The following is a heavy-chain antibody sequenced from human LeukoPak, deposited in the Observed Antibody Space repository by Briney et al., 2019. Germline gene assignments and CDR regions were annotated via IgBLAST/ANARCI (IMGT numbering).Heavy chain of an antibody. CDR3: AKKRGPRGDGDPIDY. CDR1: GFIFSNYG. V-gene: IGHV3-23*01. CDR2: ISGSGGST. J-gene: IGHJ4*02. D-gene: IGHD4-17*01. Sequence: PGGSLRLSCAASGFIFSNYGMSWVRQAPGKGLEWVSAISGSGGSTYYADSVKGRFTISRDNSKNTLYLQMNSLRAEDTAVYYCAKKRGPRGDGDPIDYWGQGTLVTVSS.